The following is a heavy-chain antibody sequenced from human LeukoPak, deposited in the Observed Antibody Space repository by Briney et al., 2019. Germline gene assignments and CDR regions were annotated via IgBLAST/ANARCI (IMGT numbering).Heavy chain of an antibody. CDR1: GYTFTGYY. Sequence: ASVKVSCKASGYTFTGYYMHWVRQAPGQGLEWMGWINPNSGGTNYAQKFQGRVTMTRDTSISTAYMELSRLRSDDTAVYYCARDSSYYDSSGYYDAFDIWGQGTMVTVSS. V-gene: IGHV1-2*02. CDR2: INPNSGGT. CDR3: ARDSSYYDSSGYYDAFDI. D-gene: IGHD3-22*01. J-gene: IGHJ3*02.